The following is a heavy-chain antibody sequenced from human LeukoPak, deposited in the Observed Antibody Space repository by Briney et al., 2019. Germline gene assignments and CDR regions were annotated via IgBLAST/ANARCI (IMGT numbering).Heavy chain of an antibody. D-gene: IGHD3-22*01. V-gene: IGHV4-34*01. Sequence: SETLSLTCAVYGGSFSGYYWSWIRQPPGKGLEWIGEINHSGSTNYNPSLKSRVTISVDTSKNQFSLKLSSVTAADTAVYYCARALGDSSGFDYWGQGTLVTVSS. CDR2: INHSGST. J-gene: IGHJ4*02. CDR1: GGSFSGYY. CDR3: ARALGDSSGFDY.